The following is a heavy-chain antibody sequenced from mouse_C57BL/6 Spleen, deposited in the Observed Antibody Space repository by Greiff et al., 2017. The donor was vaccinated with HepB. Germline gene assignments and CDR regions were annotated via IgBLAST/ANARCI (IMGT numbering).Heavy chain of an antibody. CDR1: GFTFSSYG. CDR3: SRHQTAQAPFAY. Sequence: DVQLVESGGDLVKPGGSLKLSCAASGFTFSSYGMSWVRQNPDKRLEWVATISSGGSCTYYPDSVKGRCTISIDNAKNTLYLQMSSLKSEDTAMYYCSRHQTAQAPFAYWGQGTLVTVSA. CDR2: ISSGGSCT. V-gene: IGHV5-6*01. D-gene: IGHD3-2*02. J-gene: IGHJ3*01.